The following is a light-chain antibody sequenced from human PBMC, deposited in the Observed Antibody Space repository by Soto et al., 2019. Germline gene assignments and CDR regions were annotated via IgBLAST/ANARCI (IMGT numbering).Light chain of an antibody. J-gene: IGKJ3*01. Sequence: EIMMTQSPVTLSVSPGERATLSCRASQSVNSNLAWYQQKPGQAPRLLIYGASTRATGIPASFIGNGSGTEFTLTASCLQPEDFAVYYCQQYNNWPFTFGPGTKVDIK. CDR3: QQYNNWPFT. V-gene: IGKV3-15*01. CDR2: GAS. CDR1: QSVNSN.